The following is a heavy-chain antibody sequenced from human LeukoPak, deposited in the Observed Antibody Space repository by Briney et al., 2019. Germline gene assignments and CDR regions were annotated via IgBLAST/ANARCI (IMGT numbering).Heavy chain of an antibody. D-gene: IGHD2-2*02. CDR1: GFTFSDYY. CDR3: ARESRYCSSTSCYTDFDY. V-gene: IGHV3-11*01. CDR2: ISSSSSTI. Sequence: GGSLRLSCAASGFTFSDYYMSWIRQAPGKGLEWVSYISSSSSTIYYADSVKGRFTISRDNAKNSLYLQMNSLRAEDTAVYYCARESRYCSSTSCYTDFDYWGQGTLVTVSS. J-gene: IGHJ4*02.